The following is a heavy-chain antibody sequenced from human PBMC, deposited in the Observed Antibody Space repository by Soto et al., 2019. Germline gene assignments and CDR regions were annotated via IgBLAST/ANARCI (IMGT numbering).Heavy chain of an antibody. Sequence: EVQLVESGGGLVKPGGSLRLSCAASGFTFSNAWMNWVRQAPGKGLEWVGRIKSKTDGGTTDYAAPVKGRFTISRDDSKNTLYLQMNSLKTEDTAVYYCTTDPSLEWLLYSLSPWDYWGQGTLVTVSS. D-gene: IGHD3-3*01. V-gene: IGHV3-15*07. CDR3: TTDPSLEWLLYSLSPWDY. J-gene: IGHJ4*02. CDR1: GFTFSNAW. CDR2: IKSKTDGGTT.